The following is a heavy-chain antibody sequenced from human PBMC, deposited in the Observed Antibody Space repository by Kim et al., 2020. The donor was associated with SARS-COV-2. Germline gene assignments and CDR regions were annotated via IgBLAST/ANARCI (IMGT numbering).Heavy chain of an antibody. Sequence: GGSLRLSCAASGFTFSSYSMNWVRQAPGRGLEWVSSISSGGSYIYYADSVKGRFTISRDNAKNSLYLQMNSLRAEDTAVYYCARGGYSGGYYVTYWGQGTLVTVSS. D-gene: IGHD1-26*01. CDR3: ARGGYSGGYYVTY. V-gene: IGHV3-21*01. CDR1: GFTFSSYS. J-gene: IGHJ4*02. CDR2: ISSGGSYI.